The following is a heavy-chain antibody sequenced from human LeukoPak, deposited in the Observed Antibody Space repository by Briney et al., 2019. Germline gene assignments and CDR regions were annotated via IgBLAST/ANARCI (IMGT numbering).Heavy chain of an antibody. J-gene: IGHJ5*02. CDR2: IYYSGST. D-gene: IGHD7-27*01. Sequence: PSETLSLTCTVSGGSISSGDYYWSWIRQPPGKGLEWIGYIYYSGSTYYNPSLKSRVTISVDTSKNQFSLKQSSMTAADTAVYYCARDGNWGFGWFDPWGQGTLVTVSS. V-gene: IGHV4-30-4*08. CDR1: GGSISSGDYY. CDR3: ARDGNWGFGWFDP.